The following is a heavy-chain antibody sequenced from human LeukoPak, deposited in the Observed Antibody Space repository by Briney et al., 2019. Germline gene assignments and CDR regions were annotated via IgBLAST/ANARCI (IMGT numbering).Heavy chain of an antibody. J-gene: IGHJ3*02. CDR3: ARDGTWTYYYDSSGAADAFDI. CDR1: GFTFSSYS. D-gene: IGHD3-22*01. V-gene: IGHV3-21*01. CDR2: ISSSSSSI. Sequence: PGGSLRLSCAASGFTFSSYSMNWVRQAPGKGLEWVSSISSSSSSIYYADSVKGRFTISRDNAKNSLYLQMNSLRAEDTAVYYCARDGTWTYYYDSSGAADAFDIWGQGTMVTVSS.